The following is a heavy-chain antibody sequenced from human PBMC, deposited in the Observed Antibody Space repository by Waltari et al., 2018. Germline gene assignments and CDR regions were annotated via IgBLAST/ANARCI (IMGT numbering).Heavy chain of an antibody. CDR2: MHTSGST. V-gene: IGHV4-4*07. D-gene: IGHD2-15*01. CDR3: ARDEPISASFDI. Sequence: QVHLQESGPGLVEPSETLSLTCSISGASVKHFHWSWIRQSAGKGLEWIGRMHTSGSTKYNPSLESRVTLSLDTSKKHFSLKLRSVIAADTAIYYCARDEPISASFDIWGQGTLVIVSS. J-gene: IGHJ3*02. CDR1: GASVKHFH.